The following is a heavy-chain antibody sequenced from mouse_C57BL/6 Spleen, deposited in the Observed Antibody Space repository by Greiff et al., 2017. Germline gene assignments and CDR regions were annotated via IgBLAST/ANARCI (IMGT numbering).Heavy chain of an antibody. D-gene: IGHD2-5*01. J-gene: IGHJ4*01. CDR3: ARGDYSNSYAMDY. CDR1: GYTFTSYW. Sequence: VQLQQSGAELVKPGASVKLSCKASGYTFTSYWMQWVKQRPGQGLEWIGEIDPSDSYTNYNQKFKGKATLTVDTSSSTAYMQLSSLTSEDSAVYYCARGDYSNSYAMDYWGQGTSVTVSS. CDR2: IDPSDSYT. V-gene: IGHV1-50*01.